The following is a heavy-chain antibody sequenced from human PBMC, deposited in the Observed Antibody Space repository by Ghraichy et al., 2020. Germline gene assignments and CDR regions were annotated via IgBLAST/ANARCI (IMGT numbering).Heavy chain of an antibody. CDR1: GFTFSSYS. Sequence: GGSLRLSLTCAASGFTFSSYSMNWVRLAPGKGLEWVSSISSRGSYIYYADSVKGRYTISRDNAKNSLYLQMNSLRAEDTAVYYCARDIGSYSSSSSITYYFDYWGQGTLVTVSS. CDR3: ARDIGSYSSSSSITYYFDY. D-gene: IGHD6-6*01. V-gene: IGHV3-21*01. J-gene: IGHJ4*02. CDR2: ISSRGSYI.